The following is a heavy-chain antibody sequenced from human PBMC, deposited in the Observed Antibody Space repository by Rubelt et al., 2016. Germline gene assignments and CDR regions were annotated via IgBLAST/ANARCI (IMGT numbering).Heavy chain of an antibody. D-gene: IGHD6-19*01. CDR3: ARCPAVAGTNFDC. J-gene: IGHJ4*02. CDR1: GGSFSGYY. Sequence: QVQLQQWGAGLLKPSETLSLTCAVYGGSFSGYYWSWIRQPPGKGLEWIGELNHSGSTNYNPSPKRLGPISVDTSKNQFSLRLSSVTAADTAVYYCARCPAVAGTNFDCWCQGTLVTVSS. V-gene: IGHV4-34*01. CDR2: LNHSGST.